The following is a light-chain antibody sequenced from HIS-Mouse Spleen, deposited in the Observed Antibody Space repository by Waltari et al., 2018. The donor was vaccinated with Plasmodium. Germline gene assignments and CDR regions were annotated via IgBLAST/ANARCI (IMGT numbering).Light chain of an antibody. J-gene: IGKJ3*01. Sequence: IVMTPSPATLSVSPGERATPSGRASQSVRSNLAWYQQKPGQAPRLLIYGASTWATGIPARFSGSGSGTEVTLTISSLQCEDFAVYYCQQYNNWSFTFGPGTKVDIK. CDR1: QSVRSN. CDR2: GAS. CDR3: QQYNNWSFT. V-gene: IGKV3-15*01.